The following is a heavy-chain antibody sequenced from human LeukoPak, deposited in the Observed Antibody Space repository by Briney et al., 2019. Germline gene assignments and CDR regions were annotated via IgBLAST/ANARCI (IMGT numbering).Heavy chain of an antibody. J-gene: IGHJ4*02. CDR2: XPIFRTA. D-gene: IGHD2-21*02. Sequence: XPIFRTANYAQKFQRRVTITADESTSTAYMELSSLRSEDTAVYYCARLVAYCGGDCYSDYWGQGTLVTVSS. V-gene: IGHV1-69*01. CDR3: ARLVAYCGGDCYSDY.